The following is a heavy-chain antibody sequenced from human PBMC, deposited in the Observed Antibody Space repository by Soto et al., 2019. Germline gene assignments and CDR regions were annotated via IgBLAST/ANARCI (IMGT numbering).Heavy chain of an antibody. CDR2: INPSGGST. Sequence: ASVKVSCKASGYTFTSYGISWVRQAPGQGLEWMGIINPSGGSTSYAQKFQGRVTVTRDTSTSTVYMELSSLRSEDTAVYYCARGGAPLLRYCSSTSCQYYYYYGMDVWGQGTTVTVSS. V-gene: IGHV1-46*01. CDR1: GYTFTSYG. CDR3: ARGGAPLLRYCSSTSCQYYYYYGMDV. D-gene: IGHD2-2*01. J-gene: IGHJ6*02.